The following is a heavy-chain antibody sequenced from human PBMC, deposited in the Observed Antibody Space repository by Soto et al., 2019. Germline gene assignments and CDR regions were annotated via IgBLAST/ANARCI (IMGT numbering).Heavy chain of an antibody. Sequence: QVQLQESGPGLVKPSETLSLTCTVSGGSVSSGSYYWSWIRQPPGKGLEWIGYIYYIGSTKYNPYLKSPVTIALDTSRNQFFLKLNSVTAADTAVYYCARGPYDSSGYSVFDRWGQGTLVTVSS. CDR2: IYYIGST. J-gene: IGHJ5*02. V-gene: IGHV4-61*01. CDR3: ARGPYDSSGYSVFDR. D-gene: IGHD3-22*01. CDR1: GGSVSSGSYY.